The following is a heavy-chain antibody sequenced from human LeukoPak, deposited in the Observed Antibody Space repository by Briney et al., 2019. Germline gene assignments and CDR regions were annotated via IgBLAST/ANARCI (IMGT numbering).Heavy chain of an antibody. J-gene: IGHJ4*02. Sequence: GGSLRLSCAASGFSFNTYGMHWVRQAPGKGLEWVAVIWDDGSNKYYGDSLKGRFTISRDNSKNTLYLQMNSLRAEDTAVYYGARDPSTTTDGTRGFDYWGQGTLVTVSS. CDR3: ARDPSTTTDGTRGFDY. D-gene: IGHD2-2*01. V-gene: IGHV3-33*01. CDR1: GFSFNTYG. CDR2: IWDDGSNK.